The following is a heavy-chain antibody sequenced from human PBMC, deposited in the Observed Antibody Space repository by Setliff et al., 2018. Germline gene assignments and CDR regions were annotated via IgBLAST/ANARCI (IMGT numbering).Heavy chain of an antibody. Sequence: LSLTCTVSGDSISSRRSYWGWFRQPAGKGLEWIGQIYTSCSTNYNPSLKSRVTISLDTSKNQFSLSLSSVTAADTAVYYCARMSGFQYMDVWGKGTTVTVSS. D-gene: IGHD3-3*01. CDR2: IYTSCST. CDR3: ARMSGFQYMDV. CDR1: GDSISSRRSY. V-gene: IGHV4-61*09. J-gene: IGHJ6*03.